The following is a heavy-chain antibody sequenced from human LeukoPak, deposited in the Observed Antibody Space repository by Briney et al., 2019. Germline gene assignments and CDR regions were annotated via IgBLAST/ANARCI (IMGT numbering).Heavy chain of an antibody. CDR3: AKDPMIAVAGTFGFKNRNYYYYGMDV. Sequence: PGGSLRLSCAASGFTFSSYGMHWVRQAPGKGLEWVAFIRYDGSNKYYADSVKGGFTISGDNSKNTLYLQMNSLRAEDTAVYYCAKDPMIAVAGTFGFKNRNYYYYGMDVWGQGTTVTVSS. D-gene: IGHD6-19*01. V-gene: IGHV3-30*02. CDR2: IRYDGSNK. CDR1: GFTFSSYG. J-gene: IGHJ6*02.